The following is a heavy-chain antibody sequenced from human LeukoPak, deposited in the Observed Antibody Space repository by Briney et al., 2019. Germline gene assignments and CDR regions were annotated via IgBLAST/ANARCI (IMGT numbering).Heavy chain of an antibody. Sequence: SETLSLTRAVSGYSISSGYYWGWIRQPPGKGLEWIGSIYHSGSTYYNPSLKSRVTISVDTSKNQFSLKLSSVTAADTAVYYCAREIVAGAFDIWGQGTMVTVSS. J-gene: IGHJ3*02. V-gene: IGHV4-38-2*02. D-gene: IGHD3-22*01. CDR3: AREIVAGAFDI. CDR1: GYSISSGYY. CDR2: IYHSGST.